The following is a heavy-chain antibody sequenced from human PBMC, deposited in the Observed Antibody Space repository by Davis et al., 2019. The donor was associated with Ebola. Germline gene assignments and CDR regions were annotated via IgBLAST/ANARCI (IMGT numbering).Heavy chain of an antibody. J-gene: IGHJ6*04. Sequence: ASVKVSCKASGYTFTGYYMHWVRQAPGQGLEWMGWISAYNGNTNYAQKLQGRVTMTTDTSTSTAYMELRSLRSDDTAVYYCAKSGLSFGVVKYHYGMDVWGKGTTVTVSS. CDR2: ISAYNGNT. CDR1: GYTFTGYY. D-gene: IGHD3-3*01. CDR3: AKSGLSFGVVKYHYGMDV. V-gene: IGHV1-18*04.